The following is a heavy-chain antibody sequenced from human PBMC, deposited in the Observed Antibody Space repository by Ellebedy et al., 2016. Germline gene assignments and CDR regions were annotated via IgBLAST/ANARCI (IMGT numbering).Heavy chain of an antibody. CDR3: ARLPLHSTYYYDSSGYYDYYFDY. D-gene: IGHD3-22*01. Sequence: GSLRLSCNVSGASISSYYWSWIRQPPGKGLEWIGYMSYSGSTNYNPSLKSRVTISVDTSKNQFSLKLSSVTAADTAVYYCARLPLHSTYYYDSSGYYDYYFDYWGQGTLVTVSS. CDR1: GASISSYY. CDR2: MSYSGST. J-gene: IGHJ4*02. V-gene: IGHV4-59*08.